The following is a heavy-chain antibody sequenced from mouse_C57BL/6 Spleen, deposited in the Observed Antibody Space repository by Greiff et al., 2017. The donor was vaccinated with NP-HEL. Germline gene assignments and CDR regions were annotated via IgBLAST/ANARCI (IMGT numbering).Heavy chain of an antibody. V-gene: IGHV5-9-1*02. CDR1: GFTFSSYA. Sequence: EVQVVESGEGLVKPGGSLKLSCAASGFTFSSYAMSWVRQAPEKRLEWVAYISSGGDYIYYADTVKGRFTISRDNARNTLYLQMSSLKSEDTAMYYCTRRVGYDYDELLFDYWGQGTTLTVSS. CDR3: TRRVGYDYDELLFDY. D-gene: IGHD2-4*01. J-gene: IGHJ2*01. CDR2: ISSGGDYI.